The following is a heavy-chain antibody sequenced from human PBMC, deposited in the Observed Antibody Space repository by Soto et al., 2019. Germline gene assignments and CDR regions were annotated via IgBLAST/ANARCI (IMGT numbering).Heavy chain of an antibody. J-gene: IGHJ4*02. D-gene: IGHD3-3*01. CDR1: GGSVKSWSYA. CDR2: VYHTGRT. V-gene: IGHV4-61*01. CDR3: ARDFAYFDS. Sequence: HSDSLALSSAASGGSVKSWSYAGSWIRQPPGKGLEWIGYVYHTGRTSYNPSLKSRVSISMDTSKNQFSLNLDSVTAADTAVYFCARDFAYFDSWGQGTLVTVYS.